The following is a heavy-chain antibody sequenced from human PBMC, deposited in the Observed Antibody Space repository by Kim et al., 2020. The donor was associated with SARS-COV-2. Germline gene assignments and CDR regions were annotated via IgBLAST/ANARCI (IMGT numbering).Heavy chain of an antibody. CDR3: ARAVGTYWDVFSAWAFDI. Sequence: ASVKVSCKASGDTFTNYDMNWVRQAPGQGLEWMGRINPGRGSTNYAQKFQGRVTITTDKSTSTAYVELSRLRSEDTAVYYCARAVGTYWDVFSAWAFDIWGRGTLVTVSS. J-gene: IGHJ3*02. V-gene: IGHV1-46*01. CDR2: INPGRGST. CDR1: GDTFTNYD. D-gene: IGHD6-19*01.